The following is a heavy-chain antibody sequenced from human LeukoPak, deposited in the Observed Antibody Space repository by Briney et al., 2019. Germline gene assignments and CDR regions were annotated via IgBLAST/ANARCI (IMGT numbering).Heavy chain of an antibody. V-gene: IGHV4-38-2*02. CDR3: ARLRRDSSSWYVDY. CDR2: IYHSGST. CDR1: GYSISSGYY. D-gene: IGHD6-13*01. J-gene: IGHJ4*02. Sequence: SETLSLTCTVSGYSISSGYYWGWIRQPPGKGLEWIGSIYHSGSTYYNSSLKSRVTISVDTSKNQFSLKLSSVTAADTAVYYCARLRRDSSSWYVDYWGQGTLVTVSS.